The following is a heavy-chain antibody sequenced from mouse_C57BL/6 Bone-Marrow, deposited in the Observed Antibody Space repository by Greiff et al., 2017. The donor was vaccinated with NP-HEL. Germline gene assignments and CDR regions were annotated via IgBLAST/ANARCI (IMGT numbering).Heavy chain of an antibody. Sequence: EVILVESEGGLVQPGSSMKLSCTASGFTFSDYYMAWVRQVPEKGLEWVANINYDGSSTYYLDSLKSRFIISRDNAKNILYLQMSSLKSEDTATYYCARVRIWNYFDYWGQGTTLTVSS. V-gene: IGHV5-16*01. CDR2: INYDGSST. CDR3: ARVRIWNYFDY. J-gene: IGHJ2*01. CDR1: GFTFSDYY.